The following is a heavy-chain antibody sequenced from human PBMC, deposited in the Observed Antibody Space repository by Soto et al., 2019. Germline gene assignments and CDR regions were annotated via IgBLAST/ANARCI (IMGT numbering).Heavy chain of an antibody. J-gene: IGHJ6*02. V-gene: IGHV1-18*01. CDR1: GYTFTSYG. D-gene: IGHD2-2*02. Sequence: QVQLVQSGAEVKKPGASVKVSCKASGYTFTSYGISWVRQAPGQGLEWLGWISAYNGNTNYAQKLQGRVTMTTNTSASTAYMELRSLRSDDTAVYYCARLGDCSSTSCYTSYGMGVWGQGTTVTVS. CDR2: ISAYNGNT. CDR3: ARLGDCSSTSCYTSYGMGV.